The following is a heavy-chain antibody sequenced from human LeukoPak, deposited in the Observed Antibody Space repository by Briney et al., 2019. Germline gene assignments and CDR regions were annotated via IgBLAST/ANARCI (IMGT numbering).Heavy chain of an antibody. Sequence: RASVKVSCKASGYTFTSYYMHWVRQAPGQGLEWMGIINPSGGSTSYAQKFQGRVTMTRDTSTSTVYMELSRLRSDDTAVYYCARVIAARRDWFDPWGQGTLVTVSS. CDR1: GYTFTSYY. CDR2: INPSGGST. V-gene: IGHV1-46*01. CDR3: ARVIAARRDWFDP. D-gene: IGHD6-6*01. J-gene: IGHJ5*02.